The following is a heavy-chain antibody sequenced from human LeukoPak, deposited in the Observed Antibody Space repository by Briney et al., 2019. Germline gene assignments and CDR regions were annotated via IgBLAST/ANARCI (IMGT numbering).Heavy chain of an antibody. Sequence: ASVKVSCTASGYTFTSYGISWVRQPPAPGLEWMGWISAYNGSTNYAQKLQGRVTMTTDTSTSTAYMELRSVRSDDTGVYYCARTRIAAAGGRWFDPWGQGTLVTVSS. CDR1: GYTFTSYG. D-gene: IGHD6-13*01. J-gene: IGHJ5*02. CDR2: ISAYNGST. V-gene: IGHV1-18*01. CDR3: ARTRIAAAGGRWFDP.